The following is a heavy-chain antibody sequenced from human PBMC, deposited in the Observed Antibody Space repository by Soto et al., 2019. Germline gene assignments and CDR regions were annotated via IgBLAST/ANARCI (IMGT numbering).Heavy chain of an antibody. D-gene: IGHD3-22*01. Sequence: GGSLRLSCGASGFTFSGHAMSWVRQAPGKGLEWVSFISASGGRTYYADSVKGRFTISRDNSKNNLYLQMDSLRVEDTAVYYCAKDWFYDTSGYYDYWGQGTLVTVSS. CDR3: AKDWFYDTSGYYDY. V-gene: IGHV3-23*01. J-gene: IGHJ4*02. CDR1: GFTFSGHA. CDR2: ISASGGRT.